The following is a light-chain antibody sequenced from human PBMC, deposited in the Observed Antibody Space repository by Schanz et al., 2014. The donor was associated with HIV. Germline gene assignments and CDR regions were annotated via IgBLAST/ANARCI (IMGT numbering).Light chain of an antibody. Sequence: QSALTQPASVSGSLGQSITISCTGTSGDVGRYDYVSRYQQHPGQAPKLLIYDVTYRPSGISNRFSGSKSGYTASLTVSGLQPEDEADYYCSSFAGSNIPWVFGGGTKLTVL. CDR3: SSFAGSNIPWV. J-gene: IGLJ3*02. CDR2: DVT. CDR1: SGDVGRYDY. V-gene: IGLV2-14*03.